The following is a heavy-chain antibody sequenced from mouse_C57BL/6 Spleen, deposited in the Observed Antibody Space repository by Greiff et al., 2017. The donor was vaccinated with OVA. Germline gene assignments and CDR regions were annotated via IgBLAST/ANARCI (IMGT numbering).Heavy chain of an antibody. Sequence: EVMLVESGGGLVQPKGSLKLSCAASGFSFNTYAMNWDRQAPGKGLEWVARIRSKSNNYATYYADSVKDRFTISRDDSESMLYLQMNNLKTEDTAMYYCVRHYDYYAMDYWGQGTSVTVSS. CDR2: IRSKSNNYAT. CDR3: VRHYDYYAMDY. V-gene: IGHV10-1*01. CDR1: GFSFNTYA. J-gene: IGHJ4*01.